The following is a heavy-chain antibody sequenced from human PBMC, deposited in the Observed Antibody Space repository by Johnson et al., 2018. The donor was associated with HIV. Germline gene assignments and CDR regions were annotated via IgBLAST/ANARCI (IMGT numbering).Heavy chain of an antibody. CDR3: ARWIRYCCGDCYYVFDI. CDR1: GLTFSDYY. CDR2: IYRGGST. V-gene: IGHV3-66*01. J-gene: IGHJ3*02. Sequence: VQLVESGGGLVQPGGSLRLSCAASGLTFSDYYMSWVRQAPGKGLERVSFIYRGGSTHYADSLKGRFTISRDNAKNSRYLQMNSLRAEDTALYYCARWIRYCCGDCYYVFDILGQGTMFTVSS. D-gene: IGHD2-21*02.